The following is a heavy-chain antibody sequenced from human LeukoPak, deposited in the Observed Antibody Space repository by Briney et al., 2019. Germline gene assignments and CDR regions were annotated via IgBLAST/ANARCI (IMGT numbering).Heavy chain of an antibody. CDR3: TRSAEKSQVAGRIFDY. V-gene: IGHV3-49*05. CDR1: GFTFGDYA. CDR2: IRSKAYGGTT. J-gene: IGHJ4*02. Sequence: NPGGSLRLSCTASGFTFGDYAMSWFRQAPGKGLEWVGFIRSKAYGGTTEYAASVKGRFTISRDDSKSIAYLQMNSLKTEDTAVYYCTRSAEKSQVAGRIFDYWGQGTLVTVSS. D-gene: IGHD6-19*01.